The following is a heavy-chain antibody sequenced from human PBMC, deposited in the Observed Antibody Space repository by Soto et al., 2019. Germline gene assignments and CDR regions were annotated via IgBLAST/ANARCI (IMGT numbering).Heavy chain of an antibody. CDR2: ISSSSSYI. CDR1: GFTFSSYA. CDR3: ARDKRQVDY. V-gene: IGHV3-21*01. D-gene: IGHD1-1*01. Sequence: PGESLKISCAASGFTFSSYAMGWLRQAPGKGLEWVSSISSSSSYIYYADSVKGRFTISRDNAKNSLYLQMNSLRAEDTAVYYCARDKRQVDYWGQGTLVTVSS. J-gene: IGHJ4*02.